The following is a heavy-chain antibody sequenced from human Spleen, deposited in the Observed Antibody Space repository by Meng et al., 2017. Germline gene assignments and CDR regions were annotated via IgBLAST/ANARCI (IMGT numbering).Heavy chain of an antibody. D-gene: IGHD3/OR15-3a*01. CDR2: INPDSGAT. CDR1: GYIFTNFY. CDR3: ARAYLIFTNTYYNY. Sequence: ASVKVSCKTSGYIFTNFYIHWVRQAPGQGLEWMGWINPDSGATNLAQTFHDRVTLTRDTSRSTAYMELSSLTSDDTGVYFCARAYLIFTNTYYNYWAQGTLVTVSS. V-gene: IGHV1-2*02. J-gene: IGHJ4*02.